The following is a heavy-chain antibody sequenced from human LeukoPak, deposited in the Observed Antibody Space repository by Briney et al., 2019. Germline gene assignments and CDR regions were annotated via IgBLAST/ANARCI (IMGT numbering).Heavy chain of an antibody. D-gene: IGHD6-25*01. CDR3: ASLKYSSEGKDY. CDR2: IYYSGST. CDR1: GGSISSSSYS. J-gene: IGHJ4*02. Sequence: PSETLSLTCTVSGGSISSSSYSWGWIRQPPGKGLEWIGTIYYSGSTYYNPSLKSRVTISLDTSKKQFSLKLSSVTAADTAVYYCASLKYSSEGKDYWGQGTLVTVSS. V-gene: IGHV4-39*07.